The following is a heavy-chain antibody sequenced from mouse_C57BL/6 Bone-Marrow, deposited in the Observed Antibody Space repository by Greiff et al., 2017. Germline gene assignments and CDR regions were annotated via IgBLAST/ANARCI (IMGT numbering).Heavy chain of an antibody. V-gene: IGHV5-4*03. CDR1: GFTFSSYA. J-gene: IGHJ3*01. CDR3: ARSYYSNYGFAY. D-gene: IGHD2-5*01. Sequence: EVKLVESGGGLVKPGGSLKLSCAASGFTFSSYAMSWVRQTPEKRLEWVATISDGGSYTYYPDNVKGRFTISRDNAKNNLYLQMSHLKSEDTAMYYCARSYYSNYGFAYWGQGPLVTVSA. CDR2: ISDGGSYT.